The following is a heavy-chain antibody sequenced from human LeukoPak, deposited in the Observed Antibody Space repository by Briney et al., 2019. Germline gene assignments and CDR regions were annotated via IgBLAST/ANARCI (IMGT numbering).Heavy chain of an antibody. J-gene: IGHJ3*02. CDR1: GGTFSSYA. CDR3: AREVEKLLWFGEFDDAFDI. V-gene: IGHV1-69*01. Sequence: GASVKVSXKASGGTFSSYAISWVRQAPGQGLEWIGGIIPIFGTANYAQKFQGRVTITADESTSTAYMELSSLRSEDTAVYYCAREVEKLLWFGEFDDAFDIWGQGTMVTVSS. D-gene: IGHD3-10*01. CDR2: IIPIFGTA.